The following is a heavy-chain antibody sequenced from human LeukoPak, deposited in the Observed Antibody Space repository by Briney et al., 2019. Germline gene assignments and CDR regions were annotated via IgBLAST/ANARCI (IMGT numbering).Heavy chain of an antibody. V-gene: IGHV3-30*04. J-gene: IGHJ4*02. D-gene: IGHD6-19*01. CDR2: ISYDGKNK. CDR3: ARDGRWLAYFDY. Sequence: PGGSLRLSCTAPGFSFSDYAMHWVRQAPGKGLEWLAIISYDGKNKEYADSVKGRFTISRDNSKKALYLQMNSLRPGDTAVYYCARDGRWLAYFDYWGQGTLVTVSS. CDR1: GFSFSDYA.